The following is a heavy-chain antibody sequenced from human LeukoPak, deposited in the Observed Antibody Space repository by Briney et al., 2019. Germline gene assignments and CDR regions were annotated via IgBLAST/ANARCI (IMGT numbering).Heavy chain of an antibody. CDR2: IRYDGSNK. CDR3: ARDGILRYYGSGNYYYYYMDV. V-gene: IGHV3-30*02. J-gene: IGHJ6*03. D-gene: IGHD3-10*01. Sequence: PGGSLRLSCAASGFTFSSYWMSWVRQAPGKGLEWVAFIRYDGSNKYYADSVKGRFTISRDNSKNTLYLQMNSLRAEDTAVYYCARDGILRYYGSGNYYYYYMDVWGKGTTVTVSS. CDR1: GFTFSSYW.